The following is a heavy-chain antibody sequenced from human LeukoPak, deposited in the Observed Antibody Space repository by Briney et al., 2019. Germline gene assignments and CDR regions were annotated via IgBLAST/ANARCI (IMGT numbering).Heavy chain of an antibody. CDR1: GFTFSNAW. CDR2: IKSKTDGGTT. D-gene: IGHD2-2*01. V-gene: IGHV3-15*01. J-gene: IGHJ3*02. Sequence: GGSLRLSXAASGFTFSNAWMSWVRQAPGKGLEWVGRIKSKTDGGTTDYAAPVKGRFTISRDDSKNTLYLQMNSLKTEDTAVYYCTTTTDIVVVPAADDAFDIWGQGTMVTVSS. CDR3: TTTTDIVVVPAADDAFDI.